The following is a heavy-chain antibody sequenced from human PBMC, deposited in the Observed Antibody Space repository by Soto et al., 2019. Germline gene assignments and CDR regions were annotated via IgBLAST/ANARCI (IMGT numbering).Heavy chain of an antibody. CDR3: ARPGFRWAFAFDI. CDR2: IYPGDSDT. D-gene: IGHD1-26*01. V-gene: IGHV5-51*01. CDR1: GYSFTSYW. Sequence: PGESLKISCKGSGYSFTSYWIGWVRQMPGKGLEWMGIIYPGDSDTRYSPSFQGQVAISADKSISTAYLQWSSLKASDTAMYYCARPGFRWAFAFDIWGQGTMVTVSS. J-gene: IGHJ3*02.